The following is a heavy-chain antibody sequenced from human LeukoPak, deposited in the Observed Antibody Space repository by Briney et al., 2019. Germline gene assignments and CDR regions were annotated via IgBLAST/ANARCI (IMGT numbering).Heavy chain of an antibody. Sequence: PGGSLSLSCAASGFTFSSYRMNWVRQAPGEGLVGLSAISSSRGDIYYADSVKGRFTISRDNTKKSLHLQMSSLRAEDTAVYYCARRDSSGYYYRFDYWGQGTLVTVSS. V-gene: IGHV3-21*01. CDR3: ARRDSSGYYYRFDY. CDR2: ISSSRGDI. CDR1: GFTFSSYR. D-gene: IGHD3-22*01. J-gene: IGHJ4*02.